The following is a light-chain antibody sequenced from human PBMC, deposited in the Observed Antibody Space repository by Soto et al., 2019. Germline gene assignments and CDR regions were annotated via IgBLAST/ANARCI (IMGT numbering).Light chain of an antibody. V-gene: IGLV2-14*03. CDR2: DVS. J-gene: IGLJ3*02. CDR1: RSDVGGYNY. Sequence: QSVLTQPASVAGSPGQSITIACTGTRSDVGGYNYVSWYQLHPGKAPRLVIYDVSIRPPAVSDRFSGSTSGNTASLTISGLQAEDEADYYCSSYTATRTLVFGGGTKLTVL. CDR3: SSYTATRTLV.